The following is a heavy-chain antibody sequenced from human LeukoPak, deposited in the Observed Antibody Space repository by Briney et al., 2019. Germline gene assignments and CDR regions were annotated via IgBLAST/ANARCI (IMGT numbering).Heavy chain of an antibody. CDR3: ARVPYSGGYSSPYFDY. CDR2: INHSGST. CDR1: GGSFSGYY. Sequence: SETLSLTCAVYGGSFSGYYWSWIRQPPGKGLEWIGEINHSGSTNYNPSPKSRVTISVDTSKNQFPLKLSSVTAADTAVYYCARVPYSGGYSSPYFDYWGQGTLVTVSS. D-gene: IGHD1-26*01. V-gene: IGHV4-34*01. J-gene: IGHJ4*02.